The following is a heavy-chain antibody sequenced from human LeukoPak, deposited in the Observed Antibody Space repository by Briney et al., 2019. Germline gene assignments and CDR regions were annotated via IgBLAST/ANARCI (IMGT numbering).Heavy chain of an antibody. Sequence: SVKVSCKASGYTFTSYAISWVRQAPGQGLEWMGGIIPIFGTANYAQKFQGRVTITTDESTSTAYMELSSLRSGDTAVYYCARAGYCSSTSCYRNWFDPWGQGTLVTVSS. CDR2: IIPIFGTA. V-gene: IGHV1-69*05. D-gene: IGHD2-2*01. CDR3: ARAGYCSSTSCYRNWFDP. CDR1: GYTFTSYA. J-gene: IGHJ5*02.